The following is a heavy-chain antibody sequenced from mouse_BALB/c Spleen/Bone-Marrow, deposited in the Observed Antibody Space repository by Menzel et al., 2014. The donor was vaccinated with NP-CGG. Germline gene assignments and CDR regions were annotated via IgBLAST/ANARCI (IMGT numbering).Heavy chain of an antibody. J-gene: IGHJ2*01. CDR2: IRNRANGYTT. CDR1: GFTFTDYY. Sequence: DVKLVESGGGLVQPGGSLRLSCATSGFTFTDYYMNWVRQPPGKALEWLAFIRNRANGYTTEYSASVKGRFTISRDNSQSILYLQMNTLRAEDSATYYCARDMGGLLFDYWGQGTTLTVSS. V-gene: IGHV7-3*02. CDR3: ARDMGGLLFDY. D-gene: IGHD1-1*01.